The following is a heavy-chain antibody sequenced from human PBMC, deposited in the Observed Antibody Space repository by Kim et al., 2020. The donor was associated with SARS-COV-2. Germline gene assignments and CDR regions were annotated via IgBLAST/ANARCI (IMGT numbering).Heavy chain of an antibody. D-gene: IGHD6-6*01. CDR2: IIPIFGTA. CDR1: GGTFSSYA. CDR3: ARGIAARLLHADWYFDL. V-gene: IGHV1-69*13. J-gene: IGHJ2*01. Sequence: SVKVSCKASGGTFSSYAISWVRQAPGQGLEWMGGIIPIFGTANYAQKFQGRVTITADESTSTAYMELSSLRSEDTAVYYCARGIAARLLHADWYFDLWGRGPLVPVSS.